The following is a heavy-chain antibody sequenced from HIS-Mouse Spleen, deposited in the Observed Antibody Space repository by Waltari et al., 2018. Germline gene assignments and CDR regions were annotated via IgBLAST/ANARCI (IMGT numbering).Heavy chain of an antibody. CDR2: ISSSSSYI. CDR1: GFTFSSYS. CDR3: ARGSWNWFDP. D-gene: IGHD2-15*01. Sequence: EVQLVESGGGLVKRGGSRSRSGAASGFTFSSYSMNWVVQAPGKGLEWVSSISSSSSYIYYADSVKGRFTISRDNAKNSLYLQMNSLRAEDTAVYYCARGSWNWFDPWGQGTLVTVSS. V-gene: IGHV3-21*01. J-gene: IGHJ5*02.